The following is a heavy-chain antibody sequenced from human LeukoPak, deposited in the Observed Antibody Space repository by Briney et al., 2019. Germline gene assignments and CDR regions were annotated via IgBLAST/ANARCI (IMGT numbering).Heavy chain of an antibody. CDR1: GYDFSTKW. Sequence: AGESLKISCQTSGYDFSTKWIGWVRQMPGKGLEWMGIIYPTDSITRYSPSFQGHVTISADTSISTAYLQWTSLKPSDTAIYYCARLAPDYADYWFDPWGQGTLVTVSS. D-gene: IGHD4-17*01. V-gene: IGHV5-51*01. J-gene: IGHJ5*02. CDR2: IYPTDSIT. CDR3: ARLAPDYADYWFDP.